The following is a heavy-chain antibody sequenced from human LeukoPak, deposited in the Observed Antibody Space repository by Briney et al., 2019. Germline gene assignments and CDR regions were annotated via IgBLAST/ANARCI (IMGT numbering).Heavy chain of an antibody. CDR3: AKSRYSGYDSDFDY. CDR2: ISGSGGST. D-gene: IGHD5-12*01. CDR1: GFTFSSYA. J-gene: IGHJ4*02. Sequence: PGGSLRLSCAASGFTFSSYAMSWVRQAPGKGLEWVSAISGSGGSTYYADSVKGRFTISRDNSKNTLYLQMNSLRDEDTAVYYCAKSRYSGYDSDFDYWGQGTLVTVSS. V-gene: IGHV3-23*01.